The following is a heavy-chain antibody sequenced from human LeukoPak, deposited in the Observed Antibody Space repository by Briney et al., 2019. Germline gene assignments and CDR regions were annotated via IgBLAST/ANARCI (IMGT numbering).Heavy chain of an antibody. J-gene: IGHJ4*02. D-gene: IGHD1-20*01. CDR3: ARPLNWNDGYHFGY. V-gene: IGHV5-51*01. CDR1: RYNCTSYW. CDR2: INPVDSDT. Sequence: GESLQISCKGSRYNCTSYWIGWVRQMPGKGLEWMGIINPVDSDTRYSPSFQGQVTISADKSISTAYLQWSSLKASDTAMYYCARPLNWNDGYHFGYWGQGTLVTVPS.